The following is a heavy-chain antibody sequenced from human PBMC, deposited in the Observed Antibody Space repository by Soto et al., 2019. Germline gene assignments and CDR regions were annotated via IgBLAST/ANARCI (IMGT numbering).Heavy chain of an antibody. D-gene: IGHD4-17*01. CDR2: ISAYNGNT. V-gene: IGHV1-18*01. CDR3: ASTSYGDYVLDY. CDR1: GYTFTSYG. J-gene: IGHJ4*02. Sequence: ASVKVSCKASGYTFTSYGISWVRQAPGQGLEWMGWISAYNGNTNYAQKPQGRVTMTTDTSTSTAYMELRSLRSDDTAVYYCASTSYGDYVLDYWGQGTLVTVSS.